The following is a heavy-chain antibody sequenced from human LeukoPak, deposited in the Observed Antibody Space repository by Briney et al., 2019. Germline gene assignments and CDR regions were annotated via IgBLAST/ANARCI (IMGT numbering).Heavy chain of an antibody. CDR1: GGSISSGGYY. CDR3: ARCGIQLWPRGGYYFDY. Sequence: PSQTLSLTCTVSGGSISSGGYYWSWIRQPPGKGLEWIGYIYYSGSTYYNPSLKSRVTISVDTSKNQFSLKLSSVTAADTAVYYCARCGIQLWPRGGYYFDYWGQGTLVTVSS. D-gene: IGHD5-18*01. J-gene: IGHJ4*02. V-gene: IGHV4-31*03. CDR2: IYYSGST.